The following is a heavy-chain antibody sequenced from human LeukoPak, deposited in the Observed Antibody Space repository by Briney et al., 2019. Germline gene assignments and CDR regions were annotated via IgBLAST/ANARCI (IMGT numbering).Heavy chain of an antibody. Sequence: GGSLRLSCAASGFTFSSYAMSWVRQAPGKGLVWVSRINSDGSSTTYADSVKGRFTISRDNAKNTVYLQMNSLRAEDTAVYYCARGLSVSMTTPLGYWGQGTLVTVSS. CDR2: INSDGSST. J-gene: IGHJ4*02. V-gene: IGHV3-74*01. CDR1: GFTFSSYA. D-gene: IGHD2-15*01. CDR3: ARGLSVSMTTPLGY.